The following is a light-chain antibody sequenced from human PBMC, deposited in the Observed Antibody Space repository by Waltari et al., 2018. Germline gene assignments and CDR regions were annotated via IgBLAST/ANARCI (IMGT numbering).Light chain of an antibody. V-gene: IGKV3-20*01. CDR2: GAS. CDR3: QHYVRLPAT. CDR1: QCVSRA. J-gene: IGKJ1*01. Sequence: IVLTHSPGSLSSSPGERVTLSCRASQCVSRALAWYQQKPGQAPRLLIFGASNRATGIPDRFSGSGSETDFSLTISRLEPEDFAVYYCQHYVRLPATFGRGTKVEIK.